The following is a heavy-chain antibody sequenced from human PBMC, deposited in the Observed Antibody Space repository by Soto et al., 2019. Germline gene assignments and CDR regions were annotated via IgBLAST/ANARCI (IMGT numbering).Heavy chain of an antibody. CDR1: GCSISSSNW. D-gene: IGHD3-3*01. J-gene: IGHJ5*02. CDR3: ANRAGVTIFGVVMWYNWFDP. CDR2: IYHSGST. Sequence: SETLSLTCAFSGCSISSSNWWRWVRQPPGKGLEWIGEIYHSGSTNYNPSLKSRVTISVDKSKNQFSLKLSSVTAADTAVYYCANRAGVTIFGVVMWYNWFDPWGQGTLVTVSS. V-gene: IGHV4-4*02.